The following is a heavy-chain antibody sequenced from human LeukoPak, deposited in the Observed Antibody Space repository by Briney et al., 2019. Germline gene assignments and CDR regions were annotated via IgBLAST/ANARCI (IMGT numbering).Heavy chain of an antibody. CDR2: ISWNSGSI. CDR3: AKDPRHIAVAGAYFDY. J-gene: IGHJ4*02. D-gene: IGHD6-19*01. V-gene: IGHV3-9*01. CDR1: GFTFDDYA. Sequence: PGRSLRPSCAASGFTFDDYAMHWVRQAPGKGLEWVSGISWNSGSIGYADSVKGRFTISRDNAKNSLYLQMNSLRAEDTALYYCAKDPRHIAVAGAYFDYWGQGTLVTVSS.